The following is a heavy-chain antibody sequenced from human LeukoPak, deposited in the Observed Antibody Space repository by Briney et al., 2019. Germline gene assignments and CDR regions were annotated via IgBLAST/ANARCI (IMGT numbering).Heavy chain of an antibody. CDR2: INPSGGST. D-gene: IGHD6-13*01. V-gene: IGHV1-46*01. CDR3: ARGHSSSWYTYYYYGMDV. J-gene: IGHJ6*02. CDR1: GYTFTSYY. Sequence: EASVKVSCKASGYTFTSYYMHWVRQAPGQGLEWMGIINPSGGSTSYVQKFQGRVTMTRDTSTSTVYMELSSLRSEDTAVYYCARGHSSSWYTYYYYGMDVWGQGTTVTVSS.